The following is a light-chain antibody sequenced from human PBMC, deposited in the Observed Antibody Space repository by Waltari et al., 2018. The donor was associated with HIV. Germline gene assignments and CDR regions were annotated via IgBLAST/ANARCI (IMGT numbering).Light chain of an antibody. CDR3: QSYDSSLRASV. CDR1: RSHIGSGLV. Sequence: QSALTQPPSVSGAPGQRGTVSCTGNRSHIGSGLVVHGYQHLPGTAPKLLVYSDITPPSGVPHRFSGSKSGTSASLVITGLQAEDEADYYCQSYDSSLRASVFGGGTKLTVL. J-gene: IGLJ2*01. CDR2: SDI. V-gene: IGLV1-40*01.